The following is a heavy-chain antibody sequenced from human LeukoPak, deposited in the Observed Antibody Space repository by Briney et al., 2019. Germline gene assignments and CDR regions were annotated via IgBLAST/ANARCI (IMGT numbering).Heavy chain of an antibody. CDR3: ASVDYYDSSGYIGN. CDR2: MNPNSGNT. Sequence: ASVKVSCKASGYTFTSHDINWLRQATGQGLEWMGWMNPNSGNTGYAQKFQGRVTMTRNTAISTAYMELSSLRSEDTAVYYCASVDYYDSSGYIGNWGQGTLVTVSS. V-gene: IGHV1-8*01. J-gene: IGHJ4*02. D-gene: IGHD3-22*01. CDR1: GYTFTSHD.